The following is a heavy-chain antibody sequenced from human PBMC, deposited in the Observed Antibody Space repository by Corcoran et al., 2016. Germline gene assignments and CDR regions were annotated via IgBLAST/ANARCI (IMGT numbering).Heavy chain of an antibody. V-gene: IGHV4-39*07. CDR1: GGSISSSSYY. J-gene: IGHJ5*02. CDR3: ARGVSIVGATTHP. D-gene: IGHD1-26*01. Sequence: QLQLQESGPGLVKPSETLSLTCTVSGGSISSSSYYWGWIRQPPGKGLEWIGSIYYSGSTYYNPSLKSRVTISVDTSKNQFSLKLSSVTAADTAVYYWARGVSIVGATTHPWGQGTLVTVSS. CDR2: IYYSGST.